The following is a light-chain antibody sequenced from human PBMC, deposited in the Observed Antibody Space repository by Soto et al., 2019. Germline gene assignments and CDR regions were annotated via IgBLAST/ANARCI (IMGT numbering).Light chain of an antibody. CDR3: QQYNNWPLLT. CDR2: GAS. V-gene: IGKV3-15*01. Sequence: EIVMTQSPATLSVSPGERATLSCRASQSVSSNLAWYQQKPGQAPRLLIYGASTRATGIPARFSGSGSGTEFTLPISSLQSEDFAVYYCQQYNNWPLLTFGQGTKVEIK. CDR1: QSVSSN. J-gene: IGKJ1*01.